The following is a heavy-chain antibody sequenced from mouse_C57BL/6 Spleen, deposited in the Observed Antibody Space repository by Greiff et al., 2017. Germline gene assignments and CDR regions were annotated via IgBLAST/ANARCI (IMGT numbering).Heavy chain of an antibody. CDR1: GYAFSSSW. D-gene: IGHD2-4*01. Sequence: QVQLQQSGPELVKPGASVKISCKASGYAFSSSWMNWVKQRPGKGLEWIGRIYPGDGDTNYNGKFKGKATLTADKSSSTAYMQLSSLTSEDSAVYFCARGHYDYGGAMDYWGQGTSVTVSS. V-gene: IGHV1-82*01. CDR3: ARGHYDYGGAMDY. CDR2: IYPGDGDT. J-gene: IGHJ4*01.